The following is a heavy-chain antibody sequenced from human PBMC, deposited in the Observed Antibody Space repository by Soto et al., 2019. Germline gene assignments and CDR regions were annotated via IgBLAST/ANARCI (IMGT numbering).Heavy chain of an antibody. D-gene: IGHD3-22*01. Sequence: QVQLQESGPGLVKPSQTLSLTCTVSGGSISSGDYYWSWIRQPPGKGLEWIGYIYYSGSNYYNPSLKSRVTISVDTSKNQFSLKLSSVTAADTAVYYCARDGDYYDSSGYYWRYFDYWGQGTLVTVSS. CDR3: ARDGDYYDSSGYYWRYFDY. CDR1: GGSISSGDYY. J-gene: IGHJ4*02. CDR2: IYYSGSN. V-gene: IGHV4-30-4*01.